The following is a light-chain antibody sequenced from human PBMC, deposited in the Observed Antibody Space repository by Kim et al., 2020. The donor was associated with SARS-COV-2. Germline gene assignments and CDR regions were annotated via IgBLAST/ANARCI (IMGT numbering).Light chain of an antibody. CDR2: DVS. CDR3: STYTGSVV. J-gene: IGLJ2*01. Sequence: SLGQAITISCPGSSSAVGANHYVSWYRHHPGKAPKLMIYDVSLRPSGVSNRFSGSKSGNTASLTISGLQAEDEADYYCSTYTGSVVFGGGTQLTVL. CDR1: SSAVGANHY. V-gene: IGLV2-14*03.